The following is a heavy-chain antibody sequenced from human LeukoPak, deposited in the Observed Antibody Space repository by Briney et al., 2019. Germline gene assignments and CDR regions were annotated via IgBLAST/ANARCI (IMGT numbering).Heavy chain of an antibody. CDR2: INPNSGST. V-gene: IGHV1-2*02. CDR1: GYTFTGYY. J-gene: IGHJ3*02. D-gene: IGHD2-21*01. CDR3: ARHSHLVDAFDI. Sequence: ASVKVSCKASGYTFTGYYTHWVRQAPGQGLEWMGWINPNSGSTNYAQKFQGRVTMTRDTSISTAYMELSRLRSDDTAVYYCARHSHLVDAFDIWGQGTMVTVSS.